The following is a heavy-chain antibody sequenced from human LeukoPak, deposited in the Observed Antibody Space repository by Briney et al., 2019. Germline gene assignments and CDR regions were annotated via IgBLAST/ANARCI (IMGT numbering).Heavy chain of an antibody. V-gene: IGHV3-33*01. D-gene: IGHD5-12*01. J-gene: IGHJ4*02. CDR3: ARVGYSGYDYYFDY. CDR1: GFTFSSYG. Sequence: GGSLRLSCAASGFTFSSYGMHWVRHAPGKGLEWVAVIWYDGSNKYYADSVKGRFTISRDNSKNTLYLQMNSLRAEDTAVYYCARVGYSGYDYYFDYWGQGTLVTVSS. CDR2: IWYDGSNK.